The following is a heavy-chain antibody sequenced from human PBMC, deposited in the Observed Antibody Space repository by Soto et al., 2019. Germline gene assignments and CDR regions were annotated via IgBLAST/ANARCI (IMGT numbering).Heavy chain of an antibody. CDR1: GFTFSSYG. CDR3: AKGNAAGY. J-gene: IGHJ4*02. D-gene: IGHD2-2*01. CDR2: ISYDGSNK. Sequence: QVQLVESGGGVVQPGRSLRLSCAASGFTFSSYGMHWVRQAPGKGLEWVAVISYDGSNKYYADSVKGRFTISRDNSKNTLHLPMNSLRAEDTAVYYCAKGNAAGYWGQGTLVTVSS. V-gene: IGHV3-30*18.